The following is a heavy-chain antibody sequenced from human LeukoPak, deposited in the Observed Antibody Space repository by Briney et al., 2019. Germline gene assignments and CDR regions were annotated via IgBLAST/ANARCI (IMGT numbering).Heavy chain of an antibody. Sequence: SETLSLTCTVSGGSISTYYWSWIRQPAGKGLEWIGRIYTSGSTNYNPSLKSRVTMSVDTSKNQFSLKLSSVTAADTAVYYCARMNSSGWPYFFDYWGQGTPVTVSS. D-gene: IGHD6-19*01. J-gene: IGHJ4*02. CDR1: GGSISTYY. V-gene: IGHV4-4*07. CDR3: ARMNSSGWPYFFDY. CDR2: IYTSGST.